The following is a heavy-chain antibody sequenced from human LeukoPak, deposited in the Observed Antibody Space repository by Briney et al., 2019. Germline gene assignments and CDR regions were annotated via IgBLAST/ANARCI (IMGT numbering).Heavy chain of an antibody. CDR1: GFTFSSYA. V-gene: IGHV3-23*01. D-gene: IGHD6-6*01. J-gene: IGHJ4*02. CDR2: ISGGGDTT. CDR3: AGISYSGTWPVGY. Sequence: GGSLRLSCAASGFTFSSYAMSWVRQAPGKRLEWASAISGGGDTTYTADSVKGRFTISRDNSKNTLYLQMNSLTAEDTAVYYCAGISYSGTWPVGYWGQGTLVTVTA.